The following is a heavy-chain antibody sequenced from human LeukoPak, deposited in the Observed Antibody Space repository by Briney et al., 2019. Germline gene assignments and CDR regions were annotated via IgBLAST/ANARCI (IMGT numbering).Heavy chain of an antibody. CDR2: INHSGST. V-gene: IGHV4-39*07. J-gene: IGHJ6*02. Sequence: SETLSLTCTVSGGSIGSGDYYWSWFRQPPGKGREWIGEINHSGSTNYNPSLKSRVTISVDTSKNQFSLKLSSVTAADTAVYYCARGSDIVGATIYYYYGMDVWGQGTTVTVSS. D-gene: IGHD1-26*01. CDR3: ARGSDIVGATIYYYYGMDV. CDR1: GGSIGSGDYY.